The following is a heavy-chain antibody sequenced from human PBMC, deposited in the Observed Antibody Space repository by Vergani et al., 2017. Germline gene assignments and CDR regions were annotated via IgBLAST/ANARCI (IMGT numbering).Heavy chain of an antibody. D-gene: IGHD1-7*01. CDR3: ARDLLPGTLLLLAY. Sequence: VRLVQSGGGVVQPGMSLRLSCAASGFTFSDYYMTWIRQAPGKGLEWISYISGSGHTKYYADSVKGRFAISRDNAKNSLYLQMNNLRVEDTAVYYCARDLLPGTLLLLAYWGQGTLISVSS. CDR2: ISGSGHTK. CDR1: GFTFSDYY. V-gene: IGHV3-11*04. J-gene: IGHJ4*02.